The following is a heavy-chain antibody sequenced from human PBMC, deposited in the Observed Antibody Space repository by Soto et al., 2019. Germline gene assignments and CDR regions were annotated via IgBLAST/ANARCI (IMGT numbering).Heavy chain of an antibody. CDR1: GLTVSSNY. CDR3: AREGKYCSSNSCYTYRDYYYGMDV. CDR2: IYSGGST. V-gene: IGHV3-53*01. Sequence: GSLSLSCAAAGLTVSSNYMIWVRQAPGRGLEWGSFIYSGGSTYYADSVKGRFTISRDNSKNTLYLQMNSLRAEETAVYYCAREGKYCSSNSCYTYRDYYYGMDVWGQGTTVTVSS. J-gene: IGHJ6*02. D-gene: IGHD2-2*02.